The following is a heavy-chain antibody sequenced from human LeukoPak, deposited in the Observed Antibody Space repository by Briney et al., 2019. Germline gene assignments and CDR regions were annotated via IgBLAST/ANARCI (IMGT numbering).Heavy chain of an antibody. V-gene: IGHV4-31*03. D-gene: IGHD6-13*01. Sequence: SETLSLTCTVSGGSISSGGYYWSWIRQHPGKGLEWIGYIYYSGSTYCNPSLKSRVTISVDTSKNQFSLKLSSVTAADTAVYYCARERSSWYGSHNWFDPWGQGTLVTVSS. CDR2: IYYSGST. J-gene: IGHJ5*02. CDR1: GGSISSGGYY. CDR3: ARERSSWYGSHNWFDP.